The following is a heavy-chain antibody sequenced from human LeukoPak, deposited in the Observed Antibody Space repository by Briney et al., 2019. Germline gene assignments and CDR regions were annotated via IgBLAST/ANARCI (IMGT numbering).Heavy chain of an antibody. CDR1: GYTFTGYY. V-gene: IGHV1-2*02. D-gene: IGHD3-9*01. Sequence: GASVKVSCTASGYTFTGYYMHWVRQAPGQGLEWMGWINPNSGGTNYAQKFQGRVTMTRDTSISTAYMELSRLRSDDTAVYYCARGPTDYDILTGYSRVVWAFDIWGQGTMVTVSS. CDR2: INPNSGGT. CDR3: ARGPTDYDILTGYSRVVWAFDI. J-gene: IGHJ3*02.